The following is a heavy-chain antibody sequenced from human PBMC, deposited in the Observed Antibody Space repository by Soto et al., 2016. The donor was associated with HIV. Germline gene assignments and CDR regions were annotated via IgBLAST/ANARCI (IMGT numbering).Heavy chain of an antibody. CDR1: DDSISSGGYY. D-gene: IGHD3-22*01. CDR2: IFYIGTT. J-gene: IGHJ3*02. Sequence: QVQLQESGPGLVKPSQTLSLTCTVSDDSISSGGYYWSWIRQHPGKGLEWIGYIFYIGTTYYNPSLKSRLTISIDTSASQFSLKLRSVTAADTAVYYCARRGYYPGAFDIWGQGTMVTVSS. V-gene: IGHV4-31*02. CDR3: ARRGYYPGAFDI.